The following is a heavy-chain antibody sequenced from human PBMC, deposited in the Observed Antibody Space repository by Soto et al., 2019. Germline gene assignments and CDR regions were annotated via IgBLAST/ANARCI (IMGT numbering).Heavy chain of an antibody. CDR3: AREAPESYFDY. CDR1: GYSISSGYY. V-gene: IGHV4-38-2*02. J-gene: IGHJ4*02. Sequence: PSETLSLTXAVSGYSISSGYYWGWIRQPPGKGLEWIGSIYHSGSTYYNPSLKSRVTISVDTSKNQFSLKLSSVTAADTAVYYCAREAPESYFDYWGQGTLVTVSS. D-gene: IGHD6-6*01. CDR2: IYHSGST.